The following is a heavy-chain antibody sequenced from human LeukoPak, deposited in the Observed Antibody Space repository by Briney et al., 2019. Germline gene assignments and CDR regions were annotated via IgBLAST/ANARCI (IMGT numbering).Heavy chain of an antibody. V-gene: IGHV3-23*01. Sequence: PGGSLRLSCAASGFTFSSYSMNWVRQAPGKGLEWVSAISGSGDSTYYADSVKGRFTISRDNSKNTLYLQMNSLRAEDTAVFYCARDYRRYYDFSGYYPYFEFWGQGALVTVSS. CDR2: ISGSGDST. J-gene: IGHJ4*02. D-gene: IGHD3-22*01. CDR1: GFTFSSYS. CDR3: ARDYRRYYDFSGYYPYFEF.